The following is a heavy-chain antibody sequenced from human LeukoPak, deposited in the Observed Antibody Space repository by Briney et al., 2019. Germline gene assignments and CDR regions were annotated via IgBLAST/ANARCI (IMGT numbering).Heavy chain of an antibody. CDR1: RDSISRGSYY. J-gene: IGHJ5*02. D-gene: IGHD4-17*01. Sequence: SETLSPTCTVSRDSISRGSYYWGWIRQPPGKGLEWIGTIYYSGSTYYNPSLKSRVTISVDTAKNYFSLSLRSVTAADTALYYCARQDYVSSYFDPWGQGTLVTVSS. CDR3: ARQDYVSSYFDP. V-gene: IGHV4-39*01. CDR2: IYYSGST.